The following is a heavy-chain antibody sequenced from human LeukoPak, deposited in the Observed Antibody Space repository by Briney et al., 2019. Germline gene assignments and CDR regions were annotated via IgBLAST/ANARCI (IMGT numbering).Heavy chain of an antibody. Sequence: GGSLRLSCAASGFTFSSYAMSWVRQAPGKGLEWVSAISGSGGSTYYADSVKGRFTISRDNSKNTLYLQMNSLRAEDTAVYYCAKCDEQLHYYYYMDVWGKGTTVTVSS. CDR2: ISGSGGST. J-gene: IGHJ6*03. D-gene: IGHD6-6*01. CDR1: GFTFSSYA. CDR3: AKCDEQLHYYYYMDV. V-gene: IGHV3-23*01.